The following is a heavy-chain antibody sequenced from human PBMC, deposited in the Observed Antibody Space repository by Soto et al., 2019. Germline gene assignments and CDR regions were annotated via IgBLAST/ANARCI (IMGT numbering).Heavy chain of an antibody. V-gene: IGHV1-24*01. J-gene: IGHJ4*02. Sequence: ASVKVSCKVSGYTLPELSMHWLRQAPGKGLEWMGGFDPEDGETIYAQKFQGRVTMTEDTSTDTAYMELSSLRSEDTAVYYCATVTPLGYCSGGSCLNFDYWGQGTLVTVSS. CDR1: GYTLPELS. CDR2: FDPEDGET. CDR3: ATVTPLGYCSGGSCLNFDY. D-gene: IGHD2-15*01.